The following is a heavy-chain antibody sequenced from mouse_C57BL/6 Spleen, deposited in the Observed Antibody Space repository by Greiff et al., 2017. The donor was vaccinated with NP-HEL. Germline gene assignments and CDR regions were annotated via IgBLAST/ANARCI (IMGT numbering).Heavy chain of an antibody. V-gene: IGHV1-69*01. CDR2: IDPSDSYT. Sequence: QVQLQQSGAELVMPGASVKLSCKASGYTFTSYWMHWVKQRPGQGLEWIGEIDPSDSYTNYNQKFKGKSTLTVDKSSSTAYMQLSSLTSEDSAVYYCARGNYYGEGYWGQGTTLTVSS. J-gene: IGHJ2*01. CDR1: GYTFTSYW. CDR3: ARGNYYGEGY. D-gene: IGHD1-2*01.